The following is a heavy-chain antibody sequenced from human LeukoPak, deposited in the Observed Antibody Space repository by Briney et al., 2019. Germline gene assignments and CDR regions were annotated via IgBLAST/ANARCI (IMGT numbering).Heavy chain of an antibody. D-gene: IGHD6-19*01. CDR3: ARGLRGWYLGLDY. CDR1: GRSFSDYS. CDR2: ISGSGDST. Sequence: QPSETLSLTCAVYGRSFSDYSWSWIRQAPGKGLEWVSTISGSGDSTYSADSVKGRFTISRDNSKNTLYLQMNSLRAEDTAVYYCARGLRGWYLGLDYWGQGTLVTVSS. J-gene: IGHJ4*02. V-gene: IGHV3-23*01.